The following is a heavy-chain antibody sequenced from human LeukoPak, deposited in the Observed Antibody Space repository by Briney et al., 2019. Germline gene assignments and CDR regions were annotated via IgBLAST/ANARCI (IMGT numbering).Heavy chain of an antibody. CDR1: GFTFSDYE. D-gene: IGHD1-1*01. CDR2: ISSRDRTT. J-gene: IGHJ4*02. Sequence: GGSLRLSCAASGFTFSDYEINWVRQAPGKGLEGGSYISSRDRTTYYADSVTGRFTISRDNAKNSLYLQMNSLRAEDTAVYYCARTSWNDVPYLDYWGQGTLVTVSS. CDR3: ARTSWNDVPYLDY. V-gene: IGHV3-48*03.